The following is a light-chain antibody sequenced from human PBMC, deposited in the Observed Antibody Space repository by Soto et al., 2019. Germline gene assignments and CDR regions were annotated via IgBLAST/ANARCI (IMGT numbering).Light chain of an antibody. CDR3: QQYNNWPYT. Sequence: EIVMTQSPATLSVSPGERAALSCRASQSVSSNFAWYQQKPCQAPRLLIYGASTRATGIPARFSGSGSVTEFTLTLSSLQSEDFAVYYCQQYNNWPYTFGQGTKFQIK. V-gene: IGKV3-15*01. CDR2: GAS. J-gene: IGKJ2*01. CDR1: QSVSSN.